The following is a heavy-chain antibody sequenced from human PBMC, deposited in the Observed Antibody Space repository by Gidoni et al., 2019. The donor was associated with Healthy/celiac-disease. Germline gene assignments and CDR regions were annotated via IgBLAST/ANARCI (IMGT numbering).Heavy chain of an antibody. J-gene: IGHJ4*02. Sequence: QVQLQESGPGLVKPSQTLSLTCTVPVGSISSGGYYWSWIRQHPGKGLEWIGYIYYSGSTYYNPSLKSRVTISVDTSKNQFSLKLSSVTAADTAVYYCARLGRRVLEWLRIDYWGQGTLVTVSS. V-gene: IGHV4-31*03. CDR3: ARLGRRVLEWLRIDY. CDR2: IYYSGST. CDR1: VGSISSGGYY. D-gene: IGHD3-3*01.